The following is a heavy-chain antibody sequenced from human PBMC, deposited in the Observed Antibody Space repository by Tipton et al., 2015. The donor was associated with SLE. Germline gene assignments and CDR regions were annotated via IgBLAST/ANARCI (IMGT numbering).Heavy chain of an antibody. D-gene: IGHD3/OR15-3a*01. V-gene: IGHV4-59*12. J-gene: IGHJ6*03. Sequence: TLSLTCTISGGSISTYHWSWLRQSPGKGLEWIGYIHHSGSINYNPSLRSRVTISVDTSKNQFSLKLSSVTAADTAVYYCARVPGLDRDYFYYYYMDVWGKGTTVTVS. CDR2: IHHSGSI. CDR3: ARVPGLDRDYFYYYYMDV. CDR1: GGSISTYH.